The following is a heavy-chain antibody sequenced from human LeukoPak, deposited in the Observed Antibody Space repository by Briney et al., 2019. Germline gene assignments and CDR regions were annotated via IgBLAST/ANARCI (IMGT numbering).Heavy chain of an antibody. Sequence: PSETLSLTCTVSGGSISSYYWSWIRQPPGKGLEWIGYIYYSGSTNYNPSLKSRVTISVDTSKNQFSLKLSSVTAADTAVYYCARGFPTVTIPVGALSVVFDYWGQGALVTVSS. J-gene: IGHJ4*02. CDR3: ARGFPTVTIPVGALSVVFDY. CDR2: IYYSGST. V-gene: IGHV4-59*01. CDR1: GGSISSYY. D-gene: IGHD1-26*01.